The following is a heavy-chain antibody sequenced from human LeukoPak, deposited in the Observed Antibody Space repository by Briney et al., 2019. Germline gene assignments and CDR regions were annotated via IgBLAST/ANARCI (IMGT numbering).Heavy chain of an antibody. D-gene: IGHD1-1*01. CDR2: IWADGSGT. CDR1: GFTIGPYA. Sequence: TGGALRLSCAAPGFTIGPYAMYWVRQGPGRGLEWVSVIWADGSGTFYADSVRGRFTTSRDNSKNSLYLQMNSLTSEDTALYYCATWAFYHNLDVWGQGTTVIVS. V-gene: IGHV3-43*02. J-gene: IGHJ6*02. CDR3: ATWAFYHNLDV.